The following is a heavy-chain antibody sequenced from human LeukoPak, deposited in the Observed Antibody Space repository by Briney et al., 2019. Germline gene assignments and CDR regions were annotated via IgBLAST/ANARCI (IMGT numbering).Heavy chain of an antibody. V-gene: IGHV3-30*02. J-gene: IGHJ3*02. Sequence: GGSLRLSCAASGFTFSSYGMHWVRQAPGKGLEWVAVIWYGGSNKYYADSVKGRFTISRDNSKNTLYLQMNSLRAEDTAVYYCAIIAAEEAFDIWGQGTMVTVSS. CDR1: GFTFSSYG. CDR2: IWYGGSNK. CDR3: AIIAAEEAFDI. D-gene: IGHD6-13*01.